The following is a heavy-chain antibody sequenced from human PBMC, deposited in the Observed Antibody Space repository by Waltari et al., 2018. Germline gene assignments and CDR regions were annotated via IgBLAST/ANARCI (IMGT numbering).Heavy chain of an antibody. Sequence: QVQLVQSGAEVKKPGASVKVSCKASGYTFTSYAMHWVRQAPGQRLEWMGWINAGNGNTKYSQKFQGRVTITRDTSASTAYMELSSLRSEDTAVYYCARAITIFGVVPFDYWGQGTLVTVSS. D-gene: IGHD3-3*01. CDR2: INAGNGNT. J-gene: IGHJ4*02. CDR3: ARAITIFGVVPFDY. V-gene: IGHV1-3*01. CDR1: GYTFTSYA.